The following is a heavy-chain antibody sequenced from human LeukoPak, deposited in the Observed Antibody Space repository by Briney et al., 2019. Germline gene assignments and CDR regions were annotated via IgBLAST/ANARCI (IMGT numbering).Heavy chain of an antibody. Sequence: PSETLSLTCTVSGGSISSYYWSWIRQPPGKGLEWIGYIYYSGSTNYNPSLKSRVTISVDTSKNQFSLKLSSVTAADTAFYYCVRERSFFGENYWGQGTLVTVSS. CDR3: VRERSFFGENY. CDR2: IYYSGST. J-gene: IGHJ4*02. D-gene: IGHD3-10*01. V-gene: IGHV4-59*12. CDR1: GGSISSYY.